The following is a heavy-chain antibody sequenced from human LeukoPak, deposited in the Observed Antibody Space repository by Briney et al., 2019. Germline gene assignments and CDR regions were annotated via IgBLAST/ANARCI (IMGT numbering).Heavy chain of an antibody. Sequence: GASVKVSCKASGYTFTSYGISWVRQAPGQGLEWMGWMNPNSGNTGYAQKFQGRVTMTRNTSISTAYMELSSLRSEDTAVYYCVIFSHELYYDFWSGYYTLDFANWFDPWGQGTLVTVSS. J-gene: IGHJ5*02. CDR3: VIFSHELYYDFWSGYYTLDFANWFDP. V-gene: IGHV1-8*02. D-gene: IGHD3-3*01. CDR2: MNPNSGNT. CDR1: GYTFTSYG.